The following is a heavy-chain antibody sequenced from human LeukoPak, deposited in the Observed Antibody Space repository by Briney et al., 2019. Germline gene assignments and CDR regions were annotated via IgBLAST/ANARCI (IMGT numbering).Heavy chain of an antibody. V-gene: IGHV3-48*04. CDR2: ISYSSYTI. Sequence: GGSLRLSCAASGFAFSGYSMNWIRQAPGKGLEWVAYISYSSYTIHYADSVKGRFTISRDNAKNSLYLQMNSLRAEDTAMYYCARDGDGNFDYWGQGTVVTVSS. CDR1: GFAFSGYS. CDR3: ARDGDGNFDY. J-gene: IGHJ4*02. D-gene: IGHD4-17*01.